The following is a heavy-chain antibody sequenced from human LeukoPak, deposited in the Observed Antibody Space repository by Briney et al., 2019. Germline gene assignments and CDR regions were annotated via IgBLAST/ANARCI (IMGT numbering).Heavy chain of an antibody. J-gene: IGHJ4*02. D-gene: IGHD3-10*01. V-gene: IGHV3-21*01. Sequence: GGSLRLSCAASGFTFSSYSMNWVRQAPGKGLEWVSSISSSSSYIYYADSVKGRFTISRDNAKNSLYLQMNSLRAEDTAVYYCARDYYGSGSYSNVFDYWAREPWSPSPQ. CDR3: ARDYYGSGSYSNVFDY. CDR1: GFTFSSYS. CDR2: ISSSSSYI.